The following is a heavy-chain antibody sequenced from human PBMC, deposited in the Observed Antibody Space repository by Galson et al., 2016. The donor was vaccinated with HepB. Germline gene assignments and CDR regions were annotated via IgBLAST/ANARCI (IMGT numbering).Heavy chain of an antibody. V-gene: IGHV3-7*01. D-gene: IGHD1-14*01. Sequence: SLRLSCAVSGFDISGHWMNWVRQAPGKGLEWVAHIKYDETEKNYVDSVKGRFTIYRDNAKNSLYLHMNSLRAEDTAVYYCARRGRLGQNHPLWTFVDQWYLDSWGQGTLVTVS. CDR3: ARRGRLGQNHPLWTFVDQWYLDS. CDR2: IKYDETEK. CDR1: GFDISGHW. J-gene: IGHJ4*02.